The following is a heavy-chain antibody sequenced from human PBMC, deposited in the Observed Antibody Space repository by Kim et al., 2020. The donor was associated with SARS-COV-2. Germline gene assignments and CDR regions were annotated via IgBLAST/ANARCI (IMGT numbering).Heavy chain of an antibody. J-gene: IGHJ4*02. D-gene: IGHD1-26*01. CDR2: SSQSSTI. V-gene: IGHV3-48*01. Sequence: SSQSSTIYYAGSVKGRFSISRDNAKNSLYLQMNSLRAEDTAIYFCAGRLDYWGQGILVTVSS. CDR3: AGRLDY.